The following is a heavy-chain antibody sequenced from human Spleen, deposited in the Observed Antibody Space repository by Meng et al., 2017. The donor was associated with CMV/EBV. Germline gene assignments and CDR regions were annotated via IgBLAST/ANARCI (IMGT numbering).Heavy chain of an antibody. CDR1: GFTFSDYA. J-gene: IGHJ6*02. CDR2: IYSGGSSR. V-gene: IGHV3-23*03. CDR3: AKEEGSTSWYFYFYGMDV. Sequence: GESLKISCAASGFTFSDYAMSWVRQAPGKGLEWVSVIYSGGSSRFYADSVKGRFTISRDNSKNTLYLQMNSLRAEDTAVYYCAKEEGSTSWYFYFYGMDVWGQGTTVTVSS. D-gene: IGHD6-13*01.